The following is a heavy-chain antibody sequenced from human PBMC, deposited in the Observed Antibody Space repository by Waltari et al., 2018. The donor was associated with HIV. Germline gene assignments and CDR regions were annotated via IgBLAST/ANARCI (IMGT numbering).Heavy chain of an antibody. V-gene: IGHV4-34*01. CDR3: ARVSRVGWIAAAGFFDY. CDR1: GGSFSGYY. D-gene: IGHD6-13*01. CDR2: INHSGST. Sequence: QVQLQQWGAGLLKPSETLSLTCAVYGGSFSGYYWSWIRQPPGKGLEWIGEINHSGSTNSNPSLKSRVTISVDTSKNQFSLKLSSVTAADTAVYYCARVSRVGWIAAAGFFDYWGQGTLVTVSS. J-gene: IGHJ4*02.